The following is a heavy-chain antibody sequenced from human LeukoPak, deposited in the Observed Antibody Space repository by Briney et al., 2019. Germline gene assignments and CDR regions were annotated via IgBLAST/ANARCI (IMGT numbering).Heavy chain of an antibody. CDR1: GGSVSRYY. V-gene: IGHV4-59*08. J-gene: IGHJ5*02. CDR3: ARQGSGLNWFDP. Sequence: PSETLSLTCTVSGGSVSRYYWSWIRQPPGKGLEWIGHIYDSGSTNYNPSLKSRVTISVDTSKNQFSLKLTSVTAADTAVYYCARQGSGLNWFDPWGQGTLVTVSS. D-gene: IGHD6-19*01. CDR2: IYDSGST.